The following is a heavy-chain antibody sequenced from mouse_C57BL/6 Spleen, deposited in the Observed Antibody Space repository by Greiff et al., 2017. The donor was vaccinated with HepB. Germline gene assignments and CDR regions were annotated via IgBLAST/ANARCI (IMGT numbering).Heavy chain of an antibody. CDR3: TREGDYDDYAMDY. CDR2: ISSGGDYI. J-gene: IGHJ4*01. D-gene: IGHD2-4*01. CDR1: GSTFSSYA. V-gene: IGHV5-9-1*02. Sequence: EVKLVESGEGLVKPGGSLKLSCAASGSTFSSYAMSWVRQTPEKRLEWVAYISSGGDYIYYADTVKGRFTISRDNARNTLYLQMSSLKSEDTAMYYCTREGDYDDYAMDYWGQGTSVTVSS.